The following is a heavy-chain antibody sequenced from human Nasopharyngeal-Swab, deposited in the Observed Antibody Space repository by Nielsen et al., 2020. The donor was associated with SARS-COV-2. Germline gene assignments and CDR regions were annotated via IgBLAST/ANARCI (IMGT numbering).Heavy chain of an antibody. CDR3: ARVFSGTYSQFDY. D-gene: IGHD1-26*01. J-gene: IGHJ4*02. V-gene: IGHV1-46*01. CDR2: INPSGGST. Sequence: WVRQAPGQGLEWMGIINPSGGSTGYAQKFQGRVTMTRDTSTSTVYMELSSLRSEDTAVHYCARVFSGTYSQFDYWGQGTLVTVSS.